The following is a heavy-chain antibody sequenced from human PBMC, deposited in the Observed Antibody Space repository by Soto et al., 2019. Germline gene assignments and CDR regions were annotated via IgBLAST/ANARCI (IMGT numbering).Heavy chain of an antibody. D-gene: IGHD3-3*01. CDR2: INWNSGSI. J-gene: IGHJ4*02. V-gene: IGHV3-9*01. CDR3: AKDSGVGNYDL. Sequence: DVQLVESGGGLVQPGRSLRLSCAASGFTFDDYAMHWVRQAPGKGLEWVSGINWNSGSIGYADSVKGRFTISRDNAKNSLYLQMNSLRAEDRALYYCAKDSGVGNYDLWSQGTLVTVSS. CDR1: GFTFDDYA.